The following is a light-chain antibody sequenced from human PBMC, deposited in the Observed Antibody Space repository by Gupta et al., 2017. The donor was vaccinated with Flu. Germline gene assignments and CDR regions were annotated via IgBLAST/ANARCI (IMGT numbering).Light chain of an antibody. V-gene: IGLV3-10*01. CDR3: YSTDTSGNHRV. J-gene: IGLJ3*02. Sequence: SYELTQPPSVSVSPGQTARITCSGDALPKKYAYWYQQKSGQAPVLIIYEDRKRPSGIPERFSGSSSGTMANLTISGAQVEDEADYYCYSTDTSGNHRVFGGGTNMTVL. CDR1: ALPKKY. CDR2: EDR.